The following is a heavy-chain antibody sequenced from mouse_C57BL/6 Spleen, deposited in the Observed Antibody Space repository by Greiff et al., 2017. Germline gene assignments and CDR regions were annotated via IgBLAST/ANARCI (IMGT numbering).Heavy chain of an antibody. CDR3: TRPDYYGSSYNY. D-gene: IGHD1-1*01. Sequence: VQLQESGAELVRPGASVTLSCKASGYTFTAYEMHWVKQTPVHGLEWMGAIDPETGGTAYNQKFKGKAILTADKSSSPAYMELRSLTSEDSAVYYCTRPDYYGSSYNYWGQGTTLTVSS. J-gene: IGHJ2*01. CDR2: IDPETGGT. V-gene: IGHV1-15*01. CDR1: GYTFTAYE.